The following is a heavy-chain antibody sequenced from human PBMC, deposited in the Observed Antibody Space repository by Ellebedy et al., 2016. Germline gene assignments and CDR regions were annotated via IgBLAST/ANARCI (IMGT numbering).Heavy chain of an antibody. CDR3: AKAGTSVAGDAFDI. CDR2: INSDGSST. Sequence: GGSLRLXCAASGFTFSSYWMHWVRQAPGKGLVWVSRINSDGSSTSYADSVKGRFTISRDNAKNTLYLQMNSLRAEDTAVYYCAKAGTSVAGDAFDIWGQGTMVTVSS. J-gene: IGHJ3*02. V-gene: IGHV3-74*01. D-gene: IGHD6-19*01. CDR1: GFTFSSYW.